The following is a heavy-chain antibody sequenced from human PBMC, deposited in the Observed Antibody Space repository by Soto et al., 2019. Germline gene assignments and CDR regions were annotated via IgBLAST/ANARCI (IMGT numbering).Heavy chain of an antibody. CDR1: GFTSSSYW. V-gene: IGHV3-74*01. Sequence: EVQLVESGGGLVQPGGSLRLSCAASGFTSSSYWIHWVRQAPGKGLVWVSRISNDGRSTNYADSVKGRFTISRDNAKNTLYLQMNSLSAEDTAVYYCARDTYYYDSSDHFSADAFDIWGQGTIVTVSS. CDR3: ARDTYYYDSSDHFSADAFDI. CDR2: ISNDGRST. J-gene: IGHJ3*02. D-gene: IGHD3-22*01.